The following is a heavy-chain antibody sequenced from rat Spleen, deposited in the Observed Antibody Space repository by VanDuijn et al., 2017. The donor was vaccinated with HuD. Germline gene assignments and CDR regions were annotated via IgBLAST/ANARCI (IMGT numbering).Heavy chain of an antibody. V-gene: IGHV5-29*01. CDR3: ARPPYNTYFDY. Sequence: EVQLVESDGGLVQPGRSLKLSCAASGFTFRDYYMAWVRQAPTKGLEWVATISYDGSSAYYRDSVKGRFTISRDNAKSTLYLQMDSLRSEDTATYYCARPPYNTYFDYWGQGVMVTVSS. CDR1: GFTFRDYY. J-gene: IGHJ2*01. CDR2: ISYDGSSA. D-gene: IGHD1-10*01.